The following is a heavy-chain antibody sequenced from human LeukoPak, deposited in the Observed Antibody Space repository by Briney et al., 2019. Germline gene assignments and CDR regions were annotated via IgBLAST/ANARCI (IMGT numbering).Heavy chain of an antibody. CDR3: ASAGTSGSYSRVDY. CDR2: IKQDGSEK. Sequence: GGSLRLSCAASGFTFSSSWMSWVRQAPGKGLEWVANIKQDGSEKYYVDSVKGRFTISRDNAKNSLYLQMNSLRVEDTAVYYCASAGTSGSYSRVDYWGQGTLVTVSS. J-gene: IGHJ4*02. V-gene: IGHV3-7*01. D-gene: IGHD3-10*01. CDR1: GFTFSSSW.